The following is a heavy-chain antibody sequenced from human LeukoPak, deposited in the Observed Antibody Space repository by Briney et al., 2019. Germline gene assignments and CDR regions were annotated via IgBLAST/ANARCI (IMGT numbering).Heavy chain of an antibody. V-gene: IGHV1-8*01. CDR3: ARDVVGYNSLVY. Sequence: ASVKVSCKDSGYTFTNFDIKWVRQATGQGLEWMGWMNPKTGNTGSAQKLQGRVTITGNTPISTAYMELSSLRSEDTAVYYCARDVVGYNSLVYWGQCTLVTVSS. D-gene: IGHD5-24*01. CDR2: MNPKTGNT. J-gene: IGHJ4*02. CDR1: GYTFTNFD.